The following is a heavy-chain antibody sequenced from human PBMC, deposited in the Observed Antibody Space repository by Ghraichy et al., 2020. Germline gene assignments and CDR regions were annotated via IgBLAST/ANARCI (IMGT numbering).Heavy chain of an antibody. Sequence: SQTLSLTCSVSGGSIRPHYWSWIRQPPGKGLEWIGYVHYTGGSDYDPSLKSRVSISVDTSKNQFSLTLTSVTAADTAVYYCARRGRGYSLYYHGLDVWGRGTTVTVSS. CDR3: ARRGRGYSLYYHGLDV. J-gene: IGHJ6*02. D-gene: IGHD5-18*01. CDR1: GGSIRPHY. CDR2: VHYTGGS. V-gene: IGHV4-59*08.